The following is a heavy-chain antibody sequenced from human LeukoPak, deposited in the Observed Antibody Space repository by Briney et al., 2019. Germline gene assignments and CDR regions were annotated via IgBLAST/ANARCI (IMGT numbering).Heavy chain of an antibody. CDR2: INHSGST. D-gene: IGHD3-3*01. CDR1: GGSFSGYY. Sequence: PSETLSLTCAVYGGSFSGYYWSWIRQPPGKGLEWIGEINHSGSTNYNPSLKSRVTISVDMSKNQFSLKLSSVTAADTAVYYCARGRYDFWSGYYSGSDRGFDPWGQGTLVTVSS. J-gene: IGHJ5*02. V-gene: IGHV4-34*01. CDR3: ARGRYDFWSGYYSGSDRGFDP.